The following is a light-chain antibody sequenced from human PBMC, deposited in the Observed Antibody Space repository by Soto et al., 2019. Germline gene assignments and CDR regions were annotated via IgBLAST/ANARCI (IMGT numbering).Light chain of an antibody. J-gene: IGLJ3*02. V-gene: IGLV2-11*01. CDR2: DVI. CDR3: AAWDDSLNGPV. CDR1: SSDIGGYNY. Sequence: QSVLTQPRSVSGSPGQSVTISCTGTSSDIGGYNYVSWYQQHPGKAPKLMIYDVIKRPSGVPDRFSGSKSGNTASLTIYGLQAEDEADYYCAAWDDSLNGPVFGGGTKLTVL.